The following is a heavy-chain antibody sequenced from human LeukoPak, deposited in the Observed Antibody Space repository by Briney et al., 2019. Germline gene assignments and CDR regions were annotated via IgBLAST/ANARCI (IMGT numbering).Heavy chain of an antibody. CDR2: ISSSSSYI. Sequence: GGSLRLSCAASGFTFSSYWMHWVRQAPGKGLEWVSSISSSSSYIYYADSVKGRFTISRDNAKNSLYLQMNSLRAEDTAVYYCARVFRTGGAFDYWGQGTLVTVSS. D-gene: IGHD3-16*01. J-gene: IGHJ4*02. CDR1: GFTFSSYW. V-gene: IGHV3-21*01. CDR3: ARVFRTGGAFDY.